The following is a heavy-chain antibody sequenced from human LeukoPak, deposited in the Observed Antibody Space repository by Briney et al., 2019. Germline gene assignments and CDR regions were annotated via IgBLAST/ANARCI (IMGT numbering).Heavy chain of an antibody. V-gene: IGHV4-39*01. CDR2: IYYSGST. D-gene: IGHD3-22*01. J-gene: IGHJ3*02. Sequence: GSLRLSCAASGFTFSSYSMNWVRQAPGKGLEWIGSIYYSGSTYYNPSLKSRVTISVDTSKNQFSLKLSSVTAADTAVYYCARPRDSSGYYGYDAFDIWGQGTMVTVSS. CDR3: ARPRDSSGYYGYDAFDI. CDR1: GFTFSSYSMN.